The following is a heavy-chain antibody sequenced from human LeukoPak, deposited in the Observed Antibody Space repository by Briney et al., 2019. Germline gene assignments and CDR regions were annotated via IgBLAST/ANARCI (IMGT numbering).Heavy chain of an antibody. CDR3: ATRGALYSYGPIDY. V-gene: IGHV1-24*01. D-gene: IGHD5-18*01. J-gene: IGHJ4*02. CDR1: GYTLTELS. CDR2: FDPEDGET. Sequence: ASVKVSCKVSGYTLTELSMHWVRQAPGKGLEGMGGFDPEDGETIYAQKFQGRVTMTEDTSTDTAYLELSSLRSEDTAVYYCATRGALYSYGPIDYWGQGTLVTVSS.